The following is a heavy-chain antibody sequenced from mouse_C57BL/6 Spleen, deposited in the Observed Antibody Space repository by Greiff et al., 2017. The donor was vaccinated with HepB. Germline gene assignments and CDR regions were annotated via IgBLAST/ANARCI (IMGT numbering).Heavy chain of an antibody. D-gene: IGHD1-1*01. J-gene: IGHJ3*01. CDR2: IDPETGGT. CDR1: GYTFTDYE. Sequence: QVQLKESGAELVRPGASVTLSCKASGYTFTDYEMHWVKQTPVHGLEWIGAIDPETGGTAYNQKFKGKAILTADKSSSTAYMELRSLTSEDSAVYYCTAITTVVATEAYWGQGTLVTVSA. CDR3: TAITTVVATEAY. V-gene: IGHV1-15*01.